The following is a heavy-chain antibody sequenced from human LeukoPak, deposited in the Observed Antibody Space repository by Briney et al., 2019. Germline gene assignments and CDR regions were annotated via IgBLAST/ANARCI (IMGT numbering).Heavy chain of an antibody. CDR3: ARDNRHFVVVSGMTDHYMDV. CDR2: VKYDGISE. Sequence: PGGSLRLSCVASGFTFSSFGMHWVCQAPGKGLDWVAFVKYDGISEFYTDSVKGRFRISRDDSHSTVYLQMNSLKPEDTAVYYCARDNRHFVVVSGMTDHYMDVWGKGATVTISS. CDR1: GFTFSSFG. D-gene: IGHD2-21*01. J-gene: IGHJ6*03. V-gene: IGHV3-30*02.